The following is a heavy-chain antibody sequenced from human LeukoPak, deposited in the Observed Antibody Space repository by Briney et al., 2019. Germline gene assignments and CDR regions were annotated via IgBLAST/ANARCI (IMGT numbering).Heavy chain of an antibody. V-gene: IGHV3-23*01. CDR3: AKRKCSGGSCYSDY. D-gene: IGHD2-15*01. CDR2: ISGSGGST. Sequence: GGSLRLSCAASGFTFSSYAMSWVRQAPGKGLEWVSAISGSGGSTYYADSVKGRFTISRDNSKNTLYLQMNSLRAEDTAVYYCAKRKCSGGSCYSDYWGQGTLVTVSS. CDR1: GFTFSSYA. J-gene: IGHJ4*02.